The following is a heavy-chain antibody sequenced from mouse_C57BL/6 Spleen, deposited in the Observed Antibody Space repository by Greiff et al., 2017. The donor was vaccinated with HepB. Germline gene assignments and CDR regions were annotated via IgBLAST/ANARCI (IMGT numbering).Heavy chain of an antibody. J-gene: IGHJ2*01. V-gene: IGHV1-76*01. Sequence: QVQLQQSGAELVRPGASVKLSCKASGYTFTDYYINWVKQRPGQGLEWIARIYPGSGNTYYNEKFKGKATLTAEKSSSTAYMQLSSLTSEDSAVYFCAREGITTVVSFDYWGQGTTLTVSS. CDR3: AREGITTVVSFDY. CDR1: GYTFTDYY. CDR2: IYPGSGNT. D-gene: IGHD1-1*01.